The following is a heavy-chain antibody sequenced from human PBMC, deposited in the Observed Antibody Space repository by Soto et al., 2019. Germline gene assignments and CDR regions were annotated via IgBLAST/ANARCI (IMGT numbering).Heavy chain of an antibody. CDR1: GYTFSGYA. V-gene: IGHV1-3*01. J-gene: IGHJ4*02. Sequence: ASVKVSCKASGYTFSGYALHWVRQAPGQRLEWMGWINAGNGNTKYSQKFQGRVTITRDTSASTAYMELSSLRSEDTAVYYCARGRWTQTTADYYLDYWGQGTLVTVSA. D-gene: IGHD1-1*01. CDR3: ARGRWTQTTADYYLDY. CDR2: INAGNGNT.